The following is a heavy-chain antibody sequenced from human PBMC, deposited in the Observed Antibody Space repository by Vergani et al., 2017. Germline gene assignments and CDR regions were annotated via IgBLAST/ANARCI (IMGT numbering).Heavy chain of an antibody. CDR3: ARDKGFEYNWNYVGRSDWFDP. J-gene: IGHJ5*02. CDR1: GFTFSSYW. D-gene: IGHD1-7*01. Sequence: EVQLLESGGGLVQPGGSLRLSCAASGFTFSSYWMSWVRQAPGKGLEWVANIKQDGSEKYYVDSVKGRFTISRDNAKNSLYLQMNSLRAEDTAVYYCARDKGFEYNWNYVGRSDWFDPWGQGTLVTVSS. CDR2: IKQDGSEK. V-gene: IGHV3-7*03.